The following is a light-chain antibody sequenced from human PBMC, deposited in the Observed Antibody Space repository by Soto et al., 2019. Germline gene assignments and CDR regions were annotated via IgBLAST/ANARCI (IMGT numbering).Light chain of an antibody. CDR3: QQYKTYWT. CDR2: KAS. Sequence: DIQMTQSPSTLSGSVGDRVTINCRASQTISSWLAWYQQKPGKAPKLLIYKASTLKSGVPSRFSGGGSGTEFTLTISSLQPDDFATYYCQQYKTYWTFGPGTKVDI. V-gene: IGKV1-5*03. CDR1: QTISSW. J-gene: IGKJ1*01.